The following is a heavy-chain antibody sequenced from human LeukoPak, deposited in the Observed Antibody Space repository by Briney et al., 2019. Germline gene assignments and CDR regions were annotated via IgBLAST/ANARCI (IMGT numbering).Heavy chain of an antibody. J-gene: IGHJ4*02. D-gene: IGHD2-2*01. CDR2: IYPGDSDT. V-gene: IGHV5-51*01. CDR1: GSNFTSYW. Sequence: GESLQISCKGSGSNFTSYWIGWVRQVPGKGLEWMGIIYPGDSDTRYSPSFQGQVTISADKSISTAYLQWSSLKASDTAMYYCARRRRLSSTSCYADYWGQGTLVTVSS. CDR3: ARRRRLSSTSCYADY.